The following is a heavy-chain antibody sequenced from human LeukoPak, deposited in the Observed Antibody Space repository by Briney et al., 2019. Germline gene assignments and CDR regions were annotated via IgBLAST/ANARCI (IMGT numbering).Heavy chain of an antibody. V-gene: IGHV4-59*01. CDR1: GGSFSGYY. D-gene: IGHD3-22*01. CDR3: AGTYYFDTGGYYHYSL. J-gene: IGHJ4*02. Sequence: PSETLSLTCAVYGGSFSGYYWSWIRQPPGKGLEWIGYIYYSGSTNYNPSLKSRVTISVDTSKNQFSLKLSSVTAADTAVYYCAGTYYFDTGGYYHYSLWGQGTLVTVSS. CDR2: IYYSGST.